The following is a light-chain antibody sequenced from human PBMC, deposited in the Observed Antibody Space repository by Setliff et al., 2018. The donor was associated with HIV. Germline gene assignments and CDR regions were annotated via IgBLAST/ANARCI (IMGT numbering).Light chain of an antibody. Sequence: QSALTQPPSVSGSPGQSVTFSCTGSSSDVGAYNYVSWYQQLPGNAPKLIIFDVSKRPSGVPDRFSGPKSGNTASLTISGLRPEDEADYYCCSYAGSYSYIFGTGTKGTVL. CDR3: CSYAGSYSYI. CDR1: SSDVGAYNY. V-gene: IGLV2-11*01. J-gene: IGLJ1*01. CDR2: DVS.